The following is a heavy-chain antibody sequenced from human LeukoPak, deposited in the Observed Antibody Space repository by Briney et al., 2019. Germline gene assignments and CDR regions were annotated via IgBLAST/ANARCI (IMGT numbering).Heavy chain of an antibody. J-gene: IGHJ6*02. CDR2: ISGSGGST. D-gene: IGHD3-3*01. CDR3: AKVQGETGGLLEWLSDYYYYGMDV. Sequence: PGGSLRLSCAASGFTFSSYAMSWVRQAPGKGLEWVSAISGSGGSTYYADSVKGRFTISRDNSKNTLYLQMNSLRAEDTAVYYCAKVQGETGGLLEWLSDYYYYGMDVWGQGTTVTVSS. CDR1: GFTFSSYA. V-gene: IGHV3-23*01.